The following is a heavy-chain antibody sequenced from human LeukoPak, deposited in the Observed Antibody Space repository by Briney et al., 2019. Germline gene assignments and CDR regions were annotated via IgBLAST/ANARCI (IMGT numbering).Heavy chain of an antibody. V-gene: IGHV3-21*06. D-gene: IGHD3-16*01. J-gene: IGHJ4*02. Sequence: GGSLRLSCAASGFTLSSYAMSWVRQAPGKGLEWVSSISSGSSYIYYADSVKGRFTISRDNAKNSLYLQMNSLRAEDTAVFYCTRGVAEGATMHWNYFDYWGQGTLVTVSS. CDR2: ISSGSSYI. CDR3: TRGVAEGATMHWNYFDY. CDR1: GFTLSSYA.